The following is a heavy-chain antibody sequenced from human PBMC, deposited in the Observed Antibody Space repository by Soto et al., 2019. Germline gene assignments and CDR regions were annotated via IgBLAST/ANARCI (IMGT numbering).Heavy chain of an antibody. CDR3: VRTSLLVAAATRETY. CDR1: GFTFSSYW. Sequence: EVQLVESGGGLVQPGESLRLSCAASGFTFSSYWMHWVRQAPGKGLVWVSRINSDGSSTSYAGSVKGRFTISRDNAKNTLSLQMNSLRAEDTAVYYCVRTSLLVAAATRETYWGQGTLFTVSS. CDR2: INSDGSST. J-gene: IGHJ4*02. D-gene: IGHD2-15*01. V-gene: IGHV3-74*01.